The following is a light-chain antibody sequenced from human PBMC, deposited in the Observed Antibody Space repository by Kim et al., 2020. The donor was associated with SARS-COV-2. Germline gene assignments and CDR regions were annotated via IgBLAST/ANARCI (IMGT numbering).Light chain of an antibody. V-gene: IGLV3-1*01. J-gene: IGLJ3*02. CDR3: QAWDSSTAV. CDR2: KDN. CDR1: KLGDKY. Sequence: VPPGQTASITCSGDKLGDKYACWYQQKPGQSPVLVIYKDNKRPSGIPERFSGSNSGNTATLTISGTQAMDEADYYCQAWDSSTAVFGGGTQLTVL.